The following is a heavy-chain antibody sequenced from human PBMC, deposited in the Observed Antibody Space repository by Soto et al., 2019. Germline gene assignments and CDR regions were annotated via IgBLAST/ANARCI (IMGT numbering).Heavy chain of an antibody. CDR3: AREGCTTGVCFFDY. D-gene: IGHD2-8*01. V-gene: IGHV1-3*01. J-gene: IGHJ4*02. Sequence: QVQLVQSGAEVQKPGASVRVSCKASGYTFTTYAIHWVRQAPGQRLEWMGWIIAGTGNTKYSQKFQDRFTFTRDTSASTAYMELSSLRSEDTAVYFCAREGCTTGVCFFDYWGQGTLVTVSS. CDR1: GYTFTTYA. CDR2: IIAGTGNT.